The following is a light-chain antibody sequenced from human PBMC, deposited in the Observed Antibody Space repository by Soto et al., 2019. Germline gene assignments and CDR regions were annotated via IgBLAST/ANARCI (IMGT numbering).Light chain of an antibody. CDR2: GAS. J-gene: IGKJ1*01. CDR3: HQYENWPQT. Sequence: EIVLTRSPGTLSLSPVERATLSCRASQSISANYLAWYQQKPGQAPRLLIYGASTRATGIPARFSGSGSGTEFTLTISSLQSEDFALYYCHQYENWPQTFGQGTKVDNK. CDR1: QSISANY. V-gene: IGKV3-15*01.